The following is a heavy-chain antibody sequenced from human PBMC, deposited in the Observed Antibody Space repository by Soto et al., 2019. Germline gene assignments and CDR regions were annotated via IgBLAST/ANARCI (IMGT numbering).Heavy chain of an antibody. CDR1: GFTFSSYS. CDR2: ISSSSSYI. D-gene: IGHD2-2*01. Sequence: GGSLRLSCAASGFTFSSYSMNWVRQAPGKGLEWVSSISSSSSYIYYADSVKGRFTISRDNAKNSLYLQMNSLRAEDTAVYYCARDFARFPGYCSSTSCYSDYWGQGTLVTVSS. CDR3: ARDFARFPGYCSSTSCYSDY. V-gene: IGHV3-21*01. J-gene: IGHJ4*02.